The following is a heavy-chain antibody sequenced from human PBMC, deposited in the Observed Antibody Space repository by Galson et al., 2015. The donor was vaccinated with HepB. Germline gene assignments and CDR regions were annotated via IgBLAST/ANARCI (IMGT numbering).Heavy chain of an antibody. CDR1: GGTFSSYA. V-gene: IGHV1-69*13. Sequence: SVKVSCKASGGTFSSYAINRVRQAPGQGLEWVGGIIPLFGTADYSQRFQGRVTITADGSTTTAYMELSSLTSDDTAVYYCARGSAYFDYWGQGTQVTVSS. CDR3: ARGSAYFDY. CDR2: IIPLFGTA. J-gene: IGHJ4*02.